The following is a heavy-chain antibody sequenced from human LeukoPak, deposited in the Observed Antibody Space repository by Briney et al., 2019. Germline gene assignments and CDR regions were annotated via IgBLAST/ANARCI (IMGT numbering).Heavy chain of an antibody. Sequence: GGSLRLSCAASGFTSSSYDMAWVRQAPGKGLEWVSSISAGGGTTRYADSVKGRFTISRDNSKNTLYLQMNSLRAEDTAVYYCARDSDSSGYNGSDYWGQGTLVTVSS. D-gene: IGHD3-22*01. V-gene: IGHV3-23*01. CDR1: GFTSSSYD. CDR2: ISAGGGTT. CDR3: ARDSDSSGYNGSDY. J-gene: IGHJ4*02.